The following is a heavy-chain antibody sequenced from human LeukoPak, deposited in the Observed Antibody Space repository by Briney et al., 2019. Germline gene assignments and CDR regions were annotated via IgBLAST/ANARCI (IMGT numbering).Heavy chain of an antibody. J-gene: IGHJ4*02. Sequence: GGSLRLSCAASGLTFSDNYMTWIRQAPGKGLEWVSYISNTGSTTYYADPVKGRFTISRDNAKNSLCLQMNSLRAEDTAVYYCARARKGYYLDYWGQGTLVTVSS. CDR1: GLTFSDNY. CDR3: ARARKGYYLDY. CDR2: ISNTGSTT. V-gene: IGHV3-11*04. D-gene: IGHD1-14*01.